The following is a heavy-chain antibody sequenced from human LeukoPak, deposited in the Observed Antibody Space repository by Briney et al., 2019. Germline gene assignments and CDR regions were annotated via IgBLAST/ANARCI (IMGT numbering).Heavy chain of an antibody. D-gene: IGHD3-10*01. V-gene: IGHV3-9*01. Sequence: GGSLRLSCAASGFTFDDYAMHWVRQAPGKGLEWVSGISWNSGSIGYADSVKGRFTISRDNAKNSLYLQMNSLRAEDTALYYCAKDSALWFGELGYFDYWGQGTQVTVSS. J-gene: IGHJ4*02. CDR2: ISWNSGSI. CDR1: GFTFDDYA. CDR3: AKDSALWFGELGYFDY.